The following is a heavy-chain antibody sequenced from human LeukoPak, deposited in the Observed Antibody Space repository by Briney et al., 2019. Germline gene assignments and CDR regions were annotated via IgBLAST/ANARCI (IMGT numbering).Heavy chain of an antibody. CDR3: ARRTYSSSSSIFDY. J-gene: IGHJ4*02. Sequence: ASAKVSCKASGYTFTSYGISWVRQVPGQGLEWMGWISGYNGNTNYAQKLQGRVAMTTDTSTSTAYMELRSLRSDDTAVYYCARRTYSSSSSIFDYWGQGTLVTVSS. V-gene: IGHV1-18*01. CDR2: ISGYNGNT. D-gene: IGHD6-6*01. CDR1: GYTFTSYG.